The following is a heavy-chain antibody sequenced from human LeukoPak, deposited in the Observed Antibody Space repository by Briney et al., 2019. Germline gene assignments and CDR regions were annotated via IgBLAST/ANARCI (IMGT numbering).Heavy chain of an antibody. Sequence: LSLTCTVSGGSISSSSYYWGWIRQPPGKGLEWVSYISSSGSTIYYADSVKGRFTISRDNAKNSLYLQMNSLRAEDTAVYYCARDHRSGGSYDYWGQGTLVTVSS. D-gene: IGHD1-26*01. CDR1: GGSISSSSYY. CDR2: ISSSGSTI. J-gene: IGHJ4*02. V-gene: IGHV3-11*04. CDR3: ARDHRSGGSYDY.